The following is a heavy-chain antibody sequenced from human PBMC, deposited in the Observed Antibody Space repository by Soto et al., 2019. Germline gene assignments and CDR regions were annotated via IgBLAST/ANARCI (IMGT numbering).Heavy chain of an antibody. J-gene: IGHJ4*02. Sequence: SVKVSCKASGGTFSSYAISWVRQAPGQGLEWMGGIIPIFGTANYAQKFQGRVTITADESTSTAYMELSSLRSEDTAVYYCAGTAPFGTTVLYYFDYWGQGTLVTVSS. V-gene: IGHV1-69*13. D-gene: IGHD1-7*01. CDR1: GGTFSSYA. CDR3: AGTAPFGTTVLYYFDY. CDR2: IIPIFGTA.